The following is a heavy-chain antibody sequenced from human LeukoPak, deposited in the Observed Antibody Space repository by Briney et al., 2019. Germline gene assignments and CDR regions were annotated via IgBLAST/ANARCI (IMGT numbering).Heavy chain of an antibody. J-gene: IGHJ4*02. V-gene: IGHV3-21*01. D-gene: IGHD3-10*01. CDR3: VKDGVVRGVTGFDY. CDR1: GFTFSSYS. Sequence: GGSLRLSCAASGFTFSSYSMNWVRQAPGKGLEWVSSISSSSSYIYYADSVKGRFTISRDNAKNSLYLQMNSLRAEDTAVYYCVKDGVVRGVTGFDYWGQGTLVTVSS. CDR2: ISSSSSYI.